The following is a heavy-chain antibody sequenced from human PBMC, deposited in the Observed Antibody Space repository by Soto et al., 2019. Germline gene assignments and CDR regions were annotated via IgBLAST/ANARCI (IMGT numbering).Heavy chain of an antibody. CDR2: ISGSGGAT. CDR1: EFTFSTYA. J-gene: IGHJ6*02. Sequence: EVQLLESGGGLVQPGGSLTLSCAASEFTFSTYAMTWVRLVPGKGLVWVSGISGSGGATYYTDSVKGRFSISRDNARNTLYLQMTSLRAEDTGIYYCAKDKTGGYSSGWFHYSYGMDVWGQGTTVTVSS. V-gene: IGHV3-23*01. D-gene: IGHD6-19*01. CDR3: AKDKTGGYSSGWFHYSYGMDV.